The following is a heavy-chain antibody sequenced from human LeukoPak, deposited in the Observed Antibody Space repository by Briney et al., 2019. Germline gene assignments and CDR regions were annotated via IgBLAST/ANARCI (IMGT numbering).Heavy chain of an antibody. CDR1: GFTFDDYG. J-gene: IGHJ4*02. CDR2: IYYSGST. CDR3: ARDSSDPTSFDY. V-gene: IGHV4-59*01. Sequence: KSGGSLRLSCAASGFTFDDYGMYWIRQTPGKGLEWIGYIYYSGSTNYNPSLKSRVTISLDTSKNQFSLKLSSVTAADTAVYYCARDSSDPTSFDYWGQGTLVTVSS.